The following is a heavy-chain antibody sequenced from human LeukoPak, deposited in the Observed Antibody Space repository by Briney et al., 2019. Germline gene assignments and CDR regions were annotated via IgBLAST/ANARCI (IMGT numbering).Heavy chain of an antibody. CDR3: ARAEYSSGWYFDY. D-gene: IGHD6-19*01. Sequence: ASVKVSCKASGYTFTGYYMHWVRQAPGQGLEWMGWINPNSGGTNYAQKFQGRVTMTRDTSISTAYMELSRLRSDDTAVYCCARAEYSSGWYFDYWGQGTLVTVSS. CDR1: GYTFTGYY. CDR2: INPNSGGT. J-gene: IGHJ4*02. V-gene: IGHV1-2*02.